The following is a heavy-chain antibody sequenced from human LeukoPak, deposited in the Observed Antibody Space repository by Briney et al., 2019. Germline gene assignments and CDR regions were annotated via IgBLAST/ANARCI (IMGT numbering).Heavy chain of an antibody. J-gene: IGHJ4*02. CDR3: ARRDSSGTFDY. V-gene: IGHV4-34*01. D-gene: IGHD3-22*01. Sequence: KASETLSLTCAVYGGSFSGYFWSWIRQSPGKGLEWIGEINHSGSTNYNPSLKSRVTISVDTSKSQFSLKLSSVTAADTAVYYCARRDSSGTFDYWGQGTLVTVSS. CDR2: INHSGST. CDR1: GGSFSGYF.